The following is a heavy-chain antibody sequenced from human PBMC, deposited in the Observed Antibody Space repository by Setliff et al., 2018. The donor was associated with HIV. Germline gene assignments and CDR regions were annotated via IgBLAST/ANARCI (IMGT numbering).Heavy chain of an antibody. CDR2: IIPAFGTA. Sequence: SVKVSCKASGDTLSIHPISWVRQAPGRGLDWMGGIIPAFGTANYAQKFQGRVTITTDEPTNTVYMELSGLRSEDTAVYYCAREGSTGGSTHGSGSYYYYYYGMDVWGQGTTVTVSS. D-gene: IGHD3-10*01. J-gene: IGHJ6*02. CDR3: AREGSTGGSTHGSGSYYYYYYGMDV. V-gene: IGHV1-69*05. CDR1: GDTLSIHP.